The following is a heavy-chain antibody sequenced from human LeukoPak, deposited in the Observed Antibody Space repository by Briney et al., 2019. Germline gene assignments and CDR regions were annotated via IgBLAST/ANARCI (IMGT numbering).Heavy chain of an antibody. CDR3: ARASGYYDSSGYLSA. J-gene: IGHJ5*02. Sequence: GASVKVSCKASGGTFSSYAISWVRQAPGQGLEWTGRIIPILGIANYAQKFQGRVTITADKSTSTAYMELSSLRSEDTAVYYCARASGYYDSSGYLSAWGQGTLVTVSS. CDR1: GGTFSSYA. CDR2: IIPILGIA. D-gene: IGHD3-22*01. V-gene: IGHV1-69*04.